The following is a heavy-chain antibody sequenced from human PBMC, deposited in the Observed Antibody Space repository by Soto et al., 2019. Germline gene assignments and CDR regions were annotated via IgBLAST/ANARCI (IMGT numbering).Heavy chain of an antibody. J-gene: IGHJ6*02. CDR2: ISAYNGNT. V-gene: IGHV1-18*04. Sequence: ASVKVSCKASGYTFTSYGISWVRQAPGQGLEWMGWISAYNGNTNYAQKLQGRVTMTTDTSTSTAYMELRSLSSDDTAVYYCARVRIAVAGPTPYYYYCMDVWGQGTTVTVSS. CDR3: ARVRIAVAGPTPYYYYCMDV. CDR1: GYTFTSYG. D-gene: IGHD6-19*01.